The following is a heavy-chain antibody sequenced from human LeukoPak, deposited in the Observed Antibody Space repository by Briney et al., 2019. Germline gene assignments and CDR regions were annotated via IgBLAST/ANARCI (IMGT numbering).Heavy chain of an antibody. D-gene: IGHD3-3*01. CDR3: ARGGSPSIFGVVTKDFDY. V-gene: IGHV1-18*01. CDR2: ISTSNGNT. Sequence: GASVKVSCKASGYTFTSYGISWVRQAPGQGLEWMGWISTSNGNTNFAQKLRGRVTMTTDTSTSTAYMELRSLRSDDTAVYYCARGGSPSIFGVVTKDFDYWGQGTLVTVSS. J-gene: IGHJ4*02. CDR1: GYTFTSYG.